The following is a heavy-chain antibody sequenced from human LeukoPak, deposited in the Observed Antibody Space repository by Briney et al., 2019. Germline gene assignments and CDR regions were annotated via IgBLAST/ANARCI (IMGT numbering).Heavy chain of an antibody. Sequence: SETLSLTCTVSGGSISSYYWSWIRQPPGKGLEWIGYIYYSGSTNYNPSLKSRVTISVDTSKNQFSLKLSSVTAADTAVYYCARSDFWSGYYNYWGQGTLVTVSS. CDR3: ARSDFWSGYYNY. CDR1: GGSISSYY. J-gene: IGHJ4*02. CDR2: IYYSGST. D-gene: IGHD3-3*01. V-gene: IGHV4-59*12.